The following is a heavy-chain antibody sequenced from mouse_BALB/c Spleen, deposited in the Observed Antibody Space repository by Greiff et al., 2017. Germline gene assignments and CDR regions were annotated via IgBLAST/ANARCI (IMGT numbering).Heavy chain of an antibody. V-gene: IGHV5-6-4*01. CDR2: ISSGGSYT. D-gene: IGHD2-1*01. J-gene: IGHJ4*01. CDR1: GFTFSSYT. CDR3: TRDGNYGDYAMDY. Sequence: DVMLVESGGGLVKPGGSLKLSCAASGFTFSSYTMSWVRQTPEKRLEWVATISSGGSYTYYPDSVKGRFTISRDNAKNTLYLQMSSLKSEDTAMYYCTRDGNYGDYAMDYWGQGTSVTVSS.